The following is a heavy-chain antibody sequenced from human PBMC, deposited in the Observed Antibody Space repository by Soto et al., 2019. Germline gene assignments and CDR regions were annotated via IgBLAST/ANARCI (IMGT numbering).Heavy chain of an antibody. D-gene: IGHD4-4*01. V-gene: IGHV3-30-3*01. CDR2: ISYDGSNK. CDR3: ASPLHAYSNYEGFLGY. J-gene: IGHJ4*02. Sequence: PGGSLRLSCAASGFTFSSYAMHWVRQAPGKGLEWVAVISYDGSNKYYADSVKGRFTISRDNSKNTLYLQMNSLRAEDTAVYYCASPLHAYSNYEGFLGYWGQGTLVTVSS. CDR1: GFTFSSYA.